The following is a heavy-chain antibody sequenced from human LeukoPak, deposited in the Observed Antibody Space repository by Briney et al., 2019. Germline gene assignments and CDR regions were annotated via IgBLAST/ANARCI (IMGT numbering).Heavy chain of an antibody. J-gene: IGHJ4*02. CDR2: ISSSSSTI. D-gene: IGHD3-22*01. Sequence: PGGSLRLSCAASGFTFSSYSMNWVRQAPGKGLEWVSYISSSSSTIYYADSVKGRFTISRDNSKNTLYLQMNSLRAEDTAVYYCAKGIYYDSSGYYNVWGQGTLVTVSS. CDR1: GFTFSSYS. V-gene: IGHV3-48*01. CDR3: AKGIYYDSSGYYNV.